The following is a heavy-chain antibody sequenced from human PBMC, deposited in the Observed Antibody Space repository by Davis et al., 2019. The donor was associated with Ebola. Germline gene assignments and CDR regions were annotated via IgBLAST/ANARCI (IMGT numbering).Heavy chain of an antibody. J-gene: IGHJ5*02. D-gene: IGHD2-15*01. CDR2: ISSSSSYI. V-gene: IGHV3-21*01. CDR3: ARGGGGGYCSGGSCYGGYNWFDP. CDR1: GFTFSSYS. Sequence: GESLKISCAASGFTFSSYSMNWVRQAPGKGLEWVSSISSSSSYIYYADSVKGRFTISRDNAKNSLYLQMNSPRAEDTAVYYCARGGGGGYCSGGSCYGGYNWFDPWGQGTLVTVSS.